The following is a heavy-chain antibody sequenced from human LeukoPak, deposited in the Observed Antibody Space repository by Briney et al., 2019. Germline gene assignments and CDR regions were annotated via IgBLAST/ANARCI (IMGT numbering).Heavy chain of an antibody. CDR1: GFTFSSYA. J-gene: IGHJ4*02. Sequence: GGSLRLSCAASGFTFSSYAMHWVRQAPGKGLEWVAVISYDGSNKYYADSVKGRFTISRDNSKNTLYLQMNSLRAEDTAVYYCARTVRGVVISPLGYWGQGTPVTVSS. CDR3: ARTVRGVVISPLGY. CDR2: ISYDGSNK. D-gene: IGHD3-3*01. V-gene: IGHV3-30-3*01.